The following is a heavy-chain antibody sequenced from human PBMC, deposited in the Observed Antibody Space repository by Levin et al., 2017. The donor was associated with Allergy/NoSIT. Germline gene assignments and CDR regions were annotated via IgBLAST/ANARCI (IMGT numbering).Heavy chain of an antibody. Sequence: ASVKVSCKASGYTFTSYYMHWVRQAPGQGLEWMGIINPSGGSTSYAQKFQGRVTMTRDTSTSTVYMELSSLRSEDTAVYYCARAARIKQWLPKDGAYFDYWGQGTLVTVSS. V-gene: IGHV1-46*01. CDR2: INPSGGST. J-gene: IGHJ4*02. D-gene: IGHD6-19*01. CDR3: ARAARIKQWLPKDGAYFDY. CDR1: GYTFTSYY.